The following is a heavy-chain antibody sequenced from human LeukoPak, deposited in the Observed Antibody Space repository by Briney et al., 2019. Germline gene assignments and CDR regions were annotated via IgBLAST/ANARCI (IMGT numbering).Heavy chain of an antibody. CDR3: AKDRCDCSSTSCPRWDYYYYMDV. CDR1: GFTFSSYG. V-gene: IGHV3-30*02. J-gene: IGHJ6*03. CDR2: IRYDGSNK. Sequence: GGSLRLSCAASGFTFSSYGMHWVRQAPGKGLEWVAFIRYDGSNKYYADSVKGRFTISRDNSKNTLYLQMNSLRAEDTAVYYCAKDRCDCSSTSCPRWDYYYYMDVWGKGTTVTVSS. D-gene: IGHD2-2*01.